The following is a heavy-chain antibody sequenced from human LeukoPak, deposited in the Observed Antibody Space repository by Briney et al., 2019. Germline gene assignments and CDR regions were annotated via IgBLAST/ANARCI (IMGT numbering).Heavy chain of an antibody. CDR3: ARAWSGYDYFDY. V-gene: IGHV3-7*01. CDR2: IRQDGSGK. Sequence: QTGGALRISCAAPGFTFCSYWMSWVRQAPRKGGKWVANIRQDGSGKFYVDSVKGRFTISRDNAKNSLYLQMNSLRAEDTAVYYCARAWSGYDYFDYWGQGTLVTVSS. D-gene: IGHD5-12*01. J-gene: IGHJ4*02. CDR1: GFTFCSYW.